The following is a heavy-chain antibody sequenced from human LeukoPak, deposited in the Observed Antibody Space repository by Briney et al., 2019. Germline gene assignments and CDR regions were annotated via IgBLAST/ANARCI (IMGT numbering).Heavy chain of an antibody. J-gene: IGHJ5*02. D-gene: IGHD6-19*01. CDR2: ISYDGSNK. CDR1: GFTFSSYA. V-gene: IGHV3-30-3*01. CDR3: AYIGEAVAETP. Sequence: GGSLRLSCAASGFTFSSYAMHWVRQAPGKGLEWVAVISYDGSNKYYADSVKGRFTISRDNSKNTLYLQMNSLRAEDTAVYYCAYIGEAVAETPGGRGPRVTVSS.